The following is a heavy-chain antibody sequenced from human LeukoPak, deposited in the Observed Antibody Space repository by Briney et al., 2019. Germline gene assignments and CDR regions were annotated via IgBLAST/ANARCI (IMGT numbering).Heavy chain of an antibody. CDR1: GFTFSSYS. J-gene: IGHJ6*02. CDR3: ARVLLHYYYYGMDV. Sequence: GGSLRLSCAASGFTFSSYSMNWVRRAPGKGLEWVSSISSSSSYIYYADSVKGRFTISRDNAKNSLYLQMNSLRAEDTAVYYCARVLLHYYYYGMDVWGQGTTVTVSS. D-gene: IGHD1-26*01. V-gene: IGHV3-21*01. CDR2: ISSSSSYI.